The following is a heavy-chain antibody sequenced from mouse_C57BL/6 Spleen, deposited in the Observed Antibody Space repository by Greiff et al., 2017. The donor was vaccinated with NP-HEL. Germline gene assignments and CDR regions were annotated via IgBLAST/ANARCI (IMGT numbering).Heavy chain of an antibody. D-gene: IGHD4-1*01. Sequence: EVQLQESGPGLVKPSQSLSLTCSVTGYSITSGYYWNWIRQFPGNKLEWMGYISYDGSNNYNPSLKNRISITRDTSKNQFFLKLNSVTTEDTATYYCARDWDVAMDYWGQGTSVTVSS. V-gene: IGHV3-6*01. CDR2: ISYDGSN. CDR1: GYSITSGYY. CDR3: ARDWDVAMDY. J-gene: IGHJ4*01.